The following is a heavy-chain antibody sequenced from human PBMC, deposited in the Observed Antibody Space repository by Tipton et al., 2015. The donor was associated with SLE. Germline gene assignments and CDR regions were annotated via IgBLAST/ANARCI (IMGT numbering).Heavy chain of an antibody. D-gene: IGHD3-22*01. CDR3: ARDQGGITMLVVVKAFDI. CDR2: ISAYNGNT. J-gene: IGHJ3*02. Sequence: QSGAEVKKPGASVKVSCKASGYTFTSYGISWVRQAPGQGLERMGWISAYNGNTNYAQKLQGRVTMTTDTSTSTAYMELRSLRSDDTAVYYCARDQGGITMLVVVKAFDIWGQGTMVTVSS. V-gene: IGHV1-18*01. CDR1: GYTFTSYG.